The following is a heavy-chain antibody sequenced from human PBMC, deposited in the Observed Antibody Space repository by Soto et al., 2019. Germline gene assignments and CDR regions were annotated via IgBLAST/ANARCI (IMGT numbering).Heavy chain of an antibody. D-gene: IGHD5-12*01. CDR3: GRAGGLIVRYSGYQIGPLKPFDY. J-gene: IGHJ4*02. CDR2: INHSGST. CDR1: GGSFSGYY. V-gene: IGHV4-34*01. Sequence: SETLSLTCAVYGGSFSGYYCSWIRQPPGKGLEWIGEINHSGSTNYNPSLKSRVTISVDTSKNQFSLKLSSVTAADTAVYYGGRAGGLIVRYSGYQIGPLKPFDYWGQGTLVTVSS.